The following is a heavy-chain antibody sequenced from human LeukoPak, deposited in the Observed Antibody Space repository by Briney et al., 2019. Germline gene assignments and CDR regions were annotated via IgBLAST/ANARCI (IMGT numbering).Heavy chain of an antibody. Sequence: GASVKVSCKASGYTFTSYAMNWVRQAPGQGLEWMGWINPHSGDTNYAQSFQGRVTLTRDTSITTADMELTGLRADDTAMYFCARARLHSLGFDSWGQGTLVTVSS. CDR2: INPHSGDT. CDR1: GYTFTSYA. V-gene: IGHV1-2*02. CDR3: ARARLHSLGFDS. D-gene: IGHD3-16*01. J-gene: IGHJ5*01.